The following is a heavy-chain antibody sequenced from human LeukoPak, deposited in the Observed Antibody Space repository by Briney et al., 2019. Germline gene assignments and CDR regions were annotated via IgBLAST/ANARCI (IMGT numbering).Heavy chain of an antibody. D-gene: IGHD6-6*01. V-gene: IGHV3-21*01. CDR2: ITGSGSFV. CDR1: GFIFNNYI. J-gene: IGHJ5*02. Sequence: GGSLRLSCAVSGFIFNNYIMNWVRQAPGKGLEWVSSITGSGSFVYYADSVKGRFTISRDNAKNSLFLQMNSLRAEDTAVYYCARDSSGPWFDPWGQGTLVTVST. CDR3: ARDSSGPWFDP.